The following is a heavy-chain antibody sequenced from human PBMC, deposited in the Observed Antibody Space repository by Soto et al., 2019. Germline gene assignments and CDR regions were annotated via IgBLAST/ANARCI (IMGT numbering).Heavy chain of an antibody. CDR3: ARLYYDFWSGYFNWFDP. V-gene: IGHV4-59*01. Sequence: SETLSLTCTVSGGSISSYYWSWIRQPPGKALEWIGYIYYSGSTNYNPSLKSRVTISVDTYKNQFSLKLSSVTAADTAVYYCARLYYDFWSGYFNWFDPWGQGTLVTVSS. CDR1: GGSISSYY. D-gene: IGHD3-3*01. J-gene: IGHJ5*02. CDR2: IYYSGST.